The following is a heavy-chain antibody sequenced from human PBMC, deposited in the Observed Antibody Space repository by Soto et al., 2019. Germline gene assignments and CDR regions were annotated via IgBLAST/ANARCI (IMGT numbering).Heavy chain of an antibody. V-gene: IGHV1-2*02. D-gene: IGHD3-22*01. Sequence: ASVKVSCKXSGYTFTGYYMHWVRRAPGQGLEWMGWINPNSGGTNYAQKFQGRVTMTRDTSISTAYMELSRLRSDDTAVYYCARTSSGYSFDYWGQGTLVTVSS. CDR2: INPNSGGT. CDR3: ARTSSGYSFDY. J-gene: IGHJ4*02. CDR1: GYTFTGYY.